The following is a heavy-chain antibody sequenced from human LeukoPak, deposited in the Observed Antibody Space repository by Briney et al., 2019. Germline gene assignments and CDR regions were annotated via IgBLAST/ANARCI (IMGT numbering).Heavy chain of an antibody. CDR3: ARDQATGHYFDY. V-gene: IGHV3-21*04. Sequence: GGSLRLSCAASGFTFRNYNMNWVRQAPGKGLEWVSSITHDSSFMHYADSVKGRFTISRDNTNNSLYLQMNSLRAEDTAVYYCARDQATGHYFDYWGQGTLVTVSS. CDR1: GFTFRNYN. J-gene: IGHJ4*02. CDR2: ITHDSSFM.